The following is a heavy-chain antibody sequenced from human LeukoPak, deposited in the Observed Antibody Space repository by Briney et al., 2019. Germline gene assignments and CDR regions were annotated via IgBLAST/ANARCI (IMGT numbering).Heavy chain of an antibody. CDR1: GFTFNNYW. D-gene: IGHD4-17*01. CDR3: ARGDFSDYGDYVDAFDI. CDR2: IKQDGSAK. Sequence: GGSLRLSCAASGFTFNNYWMSWVRQVPGKGLQWVANIKQDGSAKFYVDSVKGRFAISRDNTKNSLYLRMNSLRVEDTAVYYCARGDFSDYGDYVDAFDIWGQGTMVTVSS. J-gene: IGHJ3*02. V-gene: IGHV3-7*01.